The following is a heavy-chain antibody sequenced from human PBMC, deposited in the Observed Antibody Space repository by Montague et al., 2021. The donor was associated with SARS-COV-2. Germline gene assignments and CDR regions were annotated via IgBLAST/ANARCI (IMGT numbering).Heavy chain of an antibody. Sequence: SETLSLTCAVHGTSFSGYYWNWIRQPPGKALAWIGEINHGGSTKYSPSLKSRLTISADTSKNQFSLKLTSVAAADTAVYYCARLRDGVVPSPILGVGPYYSYYYMDVWGRGTTVTVSS. D-gene: IGHD3-10*01. CDR2: INHGGST. CDR1: GTSFSGYY. V-gene: IGHV4-34*01. CDR3: ARLRDGVVPSPILGVGPYYSYYYMDV. J-gene: IGHJ6*03.